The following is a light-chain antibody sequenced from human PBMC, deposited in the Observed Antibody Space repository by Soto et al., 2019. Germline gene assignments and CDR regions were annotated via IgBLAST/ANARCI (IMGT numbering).Light chain of an antibody. CDR1: SSDIGGYNY. J-gene: IGLJ1*01. CDR2: DVI. CDR3: SSYTSNSTPVV. Sequence: QSALTQPASVSGSPGQSITISCTGTSSDIGGYNYVSWYQQHPGKAPKLMIYDVIHRPSGVSNRFSGSKSGNTASLTISGLQAEDEADYYCSSYTSNSTPVVFGTGTKLTVL. V-gene: IGLV2-14*03.